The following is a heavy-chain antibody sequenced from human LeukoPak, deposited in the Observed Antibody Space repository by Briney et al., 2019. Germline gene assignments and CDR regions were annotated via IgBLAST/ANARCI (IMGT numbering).Heavy chain of an antibody. V-gene: IGHV3-74*01. J-gene: IGHJ4*02. CDR1: GFTFSSYW. CDR3: ARGVRIAVAGNIDY. CDR2: IQTDGSST. D-gene: IGHD6-19*01. Sequence: PGGSLRLSCAASGFTFSSYWMHWVRQAPGKGLVWVSRIQTDGSSTNYADSVKGRFTISRDTSKNTLYLQMNSLRAEDTAVYYCARGVRIAVAGNIDYWGQGTLVTVSS.